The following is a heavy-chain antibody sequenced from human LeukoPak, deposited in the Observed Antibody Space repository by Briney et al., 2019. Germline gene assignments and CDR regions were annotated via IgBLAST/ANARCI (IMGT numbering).Heavy chain of an antibody. D-gene: IGHD5-24*01. CDR1: GDSVTELS. V-gene: IGHV1-24*01. J-gene: IGHJ4*02. Sequence: ASVKVSCKVSGDSVTELSIHWVRQAPGKGLEWMGGFDPEDGETTYAQKFQGRVSMTEDTSRDTAYMELSSLGSEDTAVYYCATLTIDGYNPHFDYWGQGTLVTVSS. CDR2: FDPEDGET. CDR3: ATLTIDGYNPHFDY.